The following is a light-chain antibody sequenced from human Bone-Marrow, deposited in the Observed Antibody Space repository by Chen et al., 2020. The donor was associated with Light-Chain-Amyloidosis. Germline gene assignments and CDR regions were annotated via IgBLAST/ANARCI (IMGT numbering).Light chain of an antibody. V-gene: IGLV2-14*01. CDR3: SSYTITNTLV. CDR2: EVT. J-gene: IGLJ1*01. CDR1: SSDVGGDNH. Sequence: QSALTPPPSVSVSPGQSTTISFTGTSSDVGGDNHVSWYQQHPDKAPKLMIYEVTNRPSWVPDRFSGSKSDNTASLTISGLQTEDEADYFCSSYTITNTLVFGSGTRVTVL.